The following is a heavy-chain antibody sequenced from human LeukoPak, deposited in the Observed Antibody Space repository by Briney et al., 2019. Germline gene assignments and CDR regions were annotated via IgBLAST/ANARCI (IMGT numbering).Heavy chain of an antibody. CDR3: ARDAGYGYDRFDY. Sequence: GGSLRLSCAASGFTFSSYSLNWVRQAPGKGLEWVSSISSSSSYIYYADSVKGRYTISRDNAQNSLYLQMNRLGVEDTAVYYCARDAGYGYDRFDYWGQGTQVTVSS. CDR1: GFTFSSYS. J-gene: IGHJ4*02. V-gene: IGHV3-21*01. D-gene: IGHD5-18*01. CDR2: ISSSSSYI.